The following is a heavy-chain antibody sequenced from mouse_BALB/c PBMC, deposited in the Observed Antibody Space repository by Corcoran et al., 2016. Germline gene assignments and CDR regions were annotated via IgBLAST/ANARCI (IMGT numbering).Heavy chain of an antibody. CDR1: GFNIKDTY. J-gene: IGHJ1*01. CDR2: IDPANGNT. CDR3: ARWDWYFDV. V-gene: IGHV14-3*02. Sequence: EVQLQQSGAELVKPGASVKLSCTASGFNIKDTYMHLVKQRPEQGLEWIGRIDPANGNTKYDPKFQGKATITADTSSNTAYLQLSSLTSEDTAVYYWARWDWYFDVWGAGTTVTVSS.